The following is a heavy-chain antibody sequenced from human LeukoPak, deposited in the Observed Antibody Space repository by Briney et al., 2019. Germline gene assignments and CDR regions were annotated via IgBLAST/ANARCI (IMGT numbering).Heavy chain of an antibody. CDR3: AREGDVQWLVRGWFDP. V-gene: IGHV7-4-1*02. Sequence: EASVKVSCKASGYTFTSYAMNWVRQAPGQGLEWMGWINTNTGNPTYAQGFTGRFVFSLDTSVSTAYLQISSLKAEDTAVYYCAREGDVQWLVRGWFDPWGQGTLVTVSS. CDR2: INTNTGNP. CDR1: GYTFTSYA. D-gene: IGHD6-19*01. J-gene: IGHJ5*02.